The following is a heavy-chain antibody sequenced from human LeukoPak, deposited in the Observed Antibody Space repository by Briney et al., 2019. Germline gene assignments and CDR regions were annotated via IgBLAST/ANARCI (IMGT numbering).Heavy chain of an antibody. D-gene: IGHD3-10*01. CDR2: IYHSGST. V-gene: IGHV4-30-2*01. Sequence: PSETLSLTCTVSGGSISSGGYYWSWIRQPPGKGLEWIGYIYHSGSTYYNPSLKSRVTISVDRSKNQFSLKLSSVTAADTAVYYCARDRGGYGSWGQGTLVTVSS. CDR3: ARDRGGYGS. CDR1: GGSISSGGYY. J-gene: IGHJ5*02.